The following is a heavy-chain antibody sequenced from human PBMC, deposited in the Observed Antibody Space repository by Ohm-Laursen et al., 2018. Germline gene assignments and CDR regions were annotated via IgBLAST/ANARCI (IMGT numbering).Heavy chain of an antibody. CDR3: VGETRTYDADGSVYTLDI. J-gene: IGHJ3*02. Sequence: SDTLSLTCIVSGGSISFYYWSCITQPAGKGLEWIGSVHSSGRANYNSSLKSRVTVSVDMYKNQFSLKLSSVTAADTAVYFCVGETRTYDADGSVYTLDIWGQGTMVTVSS. V-gene: IGHV4-4*07. CDR1: GGSISFYY. D-gene: IGHD3-22*01. CDR2: VHSSGRA.